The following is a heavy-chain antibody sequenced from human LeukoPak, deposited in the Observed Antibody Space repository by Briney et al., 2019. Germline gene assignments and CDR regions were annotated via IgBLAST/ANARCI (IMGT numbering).Heavy chain of an antibody. V-gene: IGHV3-74*01. D-gene: IGHD6-13*01. CDR1: GFTFSSYG. J-gene: IGHJ4*02. CDR2: INSDGSST. Sequence: GGSLRLSCAASGFTFSSYGMHWVRQAPGKGLVWVSRINSDGSSTSYADSVKGRFTISRDNAKNTLYLQMNSLRAEDTAVYYCARVRGIALFDYWGQGTLVTVSS. CDR3: ARVRGIALFDY.